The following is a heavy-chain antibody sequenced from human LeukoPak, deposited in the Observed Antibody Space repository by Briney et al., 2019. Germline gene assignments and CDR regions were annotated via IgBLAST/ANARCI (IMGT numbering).Heavy chain of an antibody. CDR3: ARTTVLLWFGKLLPSWFDP. V-gene: IGHV4-30-2*01. CDR2: IYHNGTT. Sequence: SQTLSLTCAVSGGSISSGDYSWSWIRQPPGKGLEWIGYIYHNGTTYYNPSLRSRLTISVDRSKNQFSLKLNSVTTADTAVYYCARTTVLLWFGKLLPSWFDPWGQGTLVTVSS. D-gene: IGHD3-10*01. J-gene: IGHJ5*02. CDR1: GGSISSGDYS.